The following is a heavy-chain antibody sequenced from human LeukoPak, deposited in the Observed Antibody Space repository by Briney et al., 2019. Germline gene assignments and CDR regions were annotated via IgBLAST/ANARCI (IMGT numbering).Heavy chain of an antibody. V-gene: IGHV4-34*01. CDR2: VNHSGYT. CDR1: GVSFSTYY. CDR3: ARQLYGSDY. Sequence: SETLSLTCDVSGVSFSTYYWSWIRQSPEKGLEWIGEVNHSGYTNYNPSLKSRVTISVDTSKNQFSLKLSSVTAADRAVYYCARQLYGSDYWGQGTLVTVSP. J-gene: IGHJ4*02. D-gene: IGHD4-17*01.